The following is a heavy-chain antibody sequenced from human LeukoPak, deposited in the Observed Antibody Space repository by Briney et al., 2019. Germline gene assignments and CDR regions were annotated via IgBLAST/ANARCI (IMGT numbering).Heavy chain of an antibody. D-gene: IGHD3-10*01. J-gene: IGHJ5*02. V-gene: IGHV1-69*06. CDR2: IIPIFGTA. CDR1: GGTFSSYA. Sequence: SVKVSCKASGGTFSSYAISWVRQAPGQGLEWMGGIIPIFGTANYAQKFQGRVTITADKSTSTAYMELSSLRSEDTAVYYCARLPTYYYGSGSPKNWFDPWGQGTLVTVSS. CDR3: ARLPTYYYGSGSPKNWFDP.